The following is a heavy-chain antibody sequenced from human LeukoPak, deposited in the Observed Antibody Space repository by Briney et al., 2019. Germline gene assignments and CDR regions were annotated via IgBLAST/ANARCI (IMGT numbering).Heavy chain of an antibody. D-gene: IGHD6-13*01. CDR1: GFTFNSYW. CDR2: IKQDGSEK. V-gene: IGHV3-7*01. Sequence: GGSLRLSCAASGFTFNSYWMTWVRQAPGKGLEWVANIKQDGSEKLYVDSVKGRFTISRDNAKNSLYLQMNSLRDEDTAVYYCARGSPDAAAAGMVWFDPWGQGTLVTVSS. J-gene: IGHJ5*02. CDR3: ARGSPDAAAAGMVWFDP.